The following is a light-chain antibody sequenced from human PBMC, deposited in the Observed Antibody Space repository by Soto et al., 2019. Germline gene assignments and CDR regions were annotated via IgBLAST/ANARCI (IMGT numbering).Light chain of an antibody. J-gene: IGKJ2*01. CDR2: DAS. V-gene: IGKV3-11*01. CDR3: LHEHT. Sequence: EIVLTQSPATLSLSPGERATLSCRASQSVSSYLAWYQQKPGQAPRLLIYDASNRATGIPARFSGSGSGTDFTLTISSLEPEDFAVYYCLHEHTVGQGTKLEIK. CDR1: QSVSSY.